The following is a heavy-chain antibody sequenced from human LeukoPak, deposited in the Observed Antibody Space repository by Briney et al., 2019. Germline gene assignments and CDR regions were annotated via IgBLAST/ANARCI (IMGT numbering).Heavy chain of an antibody. D-gene: IGHD3-22*01. CDR2: IYYSGST. V-gene: IGHV4-59*12. Sequence: SETLSLTCNISGGSISSYYWSWVRQPPGKDLEWIGYIYYSGSTYYNPSLKSRVTISVDRSKNQFSLKLSSVTAADTAVYYCARGPFYYDSSGYYVSGIYYFDYWGQGTLVTVSS. CDR1: GGSISSYY. CDR3: ARGPFYYDSSGYYVSGIYYFDY. J-gene: IGHJ4*02.